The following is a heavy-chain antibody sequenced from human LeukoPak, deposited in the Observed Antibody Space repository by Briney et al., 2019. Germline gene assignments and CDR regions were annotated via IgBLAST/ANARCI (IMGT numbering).Heavy chain of an antibody. D-gene: IGHD6-6*01. V-gene: IGHV4-61*02. CDR3: AIDLPARPYAFDI. J-gene: IGHJ3*02. CDR2: IYTSGST. CDR1: GGSISSGSYY. Sequence: SETLSLTCTVSGGSISSGSYYWSWIRQPAGKGLEWFARIYTSGSTNYSPSLKSRVTISVDTSKNQFSLKLSSVTAADTAVYYCAIDLPARPYAFDIWGQGTMVTVSS.